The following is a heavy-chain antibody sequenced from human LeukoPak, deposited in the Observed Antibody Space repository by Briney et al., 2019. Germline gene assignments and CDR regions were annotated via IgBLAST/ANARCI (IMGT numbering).Heavy chain of an antibody. Sequence: SVKVSCKASGGTFSSYAISWVRQAPGQGLEWMGGIIPIFGTANYAQKFQGRVTITADESTSTAYMELSSLRSEDTAVYYCARDAAARGPFDYWGQGTLVTVSS. CDR2: IIPIFGTA. J-gene: IGHJ4*02. CDR1: GGTFSSYA. CDR3: ARDAAARGPFDY. V-gene: IGHV1-69*13. D-gene: IGHD6-13*01.